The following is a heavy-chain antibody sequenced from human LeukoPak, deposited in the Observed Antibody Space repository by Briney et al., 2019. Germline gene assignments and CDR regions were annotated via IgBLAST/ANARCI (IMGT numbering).Heavy chain of an antibody. D-gene: IGHD6-13*01. V-gene: IGHV4-30-4*08. J-gene: IGHJ5*02. CDR3: ARGEGDSSSWFDP. CDR2: IYYSGST. CDR1: GGSISSGDYY. Sequence: SETLSLTCTVSGGSISSGDYYWSWIRQPPGKGLEWIGYIYYSGSTYYNPSLKSRVTISVDTSKNQFSLKLSSVTAADTAVYYCARGEGDSSSWFDPWGQGTLVTVSS.